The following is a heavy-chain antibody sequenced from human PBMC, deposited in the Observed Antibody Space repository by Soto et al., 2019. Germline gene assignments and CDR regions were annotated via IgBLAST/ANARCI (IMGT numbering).Heavy chain of an antibody. Sequence: GGSLRLSCTASGFTFGDYAMSWFRQAPGKGLEWVGFIRSKAYGGTTEYAASVKGRFTISRDDSKSIAYLQMNSLKTEDTAVYYCTRDPPEDDYGGLDAFDIWGQGTMVTVSS. D-gene: IGHD4-17*01. CDR1: GFTFGDYA. CDR3: TRDPPEDDYGGLDAFDI. J-gene: IGHJ3*02. V-gene: IGHV3-49*03. CDR2: IRSKAYGGTT.